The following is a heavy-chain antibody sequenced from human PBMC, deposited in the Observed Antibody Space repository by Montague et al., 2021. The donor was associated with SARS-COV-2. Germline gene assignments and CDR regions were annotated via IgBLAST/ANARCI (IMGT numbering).Heavy chain of an antibody. J-gene: IGHJ4*02. CDR2: IYYSGST. V-gene: IGHV4-39*07. CDR3: ARDVWYYYDSSVERFDY. CDR1: GGSISSTSYY. Sequence: SETLSLTCTVSGGSISSTSYYWGWIRQPPGKGLEWIGSIYYSGSTYYNPSLKSRVTISVDTSKNQFSLKLSSVTAADTAVYYCARDVWYYYDSSVERFDYWGQGTLVTVSS. D-gene: IGHD3-22*01.